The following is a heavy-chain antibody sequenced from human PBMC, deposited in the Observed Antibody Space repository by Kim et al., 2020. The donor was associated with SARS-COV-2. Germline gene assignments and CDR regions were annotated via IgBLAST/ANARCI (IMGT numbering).Heavy chain of an antibody. CDR1: GFTFSSYA. D-gene: IGHD6-13*01. CDR2: ISGSGGST. Sequence: GGSLRLSCAASGFTFSSYAMSWVRQAPGKGLEWVSAISGSGGSTYYADSVKGRFTISRDNSKNTLYLQMNSLRAEDTAVYYCAKFDSPYRAAGTPHDAFDIWGQGTMVTVSS. CDR3: AKFDSPYRAAGTPHDAFDI. V-gene: IGHV3-23*01. J-gene: IGHJ3*02.